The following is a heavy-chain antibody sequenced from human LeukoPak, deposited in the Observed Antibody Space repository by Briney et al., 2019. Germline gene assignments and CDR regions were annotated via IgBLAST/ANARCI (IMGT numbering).Heavy chain of an antibody. CDR1: GFTFSSYW. J-gene: IGHJ4*02. V-gene: IGHV3-7*01. CDR3: ARDGYTSYSSSWYAMDY. D-gene: IGHD6-13*01. Sequence: GRSLRLSCAASGFTFSSYWMSWVRQAPGKGLEWVANIKQDGSEKYYVDSVKGRFTISRDNAKNSLYLQMNSLRAEDTAVYYCARDGYTSYSSSWYAMDYWGQGTLVTVSS. CDR2: IKQDGSEK.